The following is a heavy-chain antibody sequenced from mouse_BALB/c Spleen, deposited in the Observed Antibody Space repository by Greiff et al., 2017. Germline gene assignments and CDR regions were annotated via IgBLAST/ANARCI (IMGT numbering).Heavy chain of an antibody. CDR1: GFTFSSYA. D-gene: IGHD1-2*01. CDR2: ISSGGST. CDR3: ASGVLRLRGEAMDY. V-gene: IGHV5-6-5*01. J-gene: IGHJ4*01. Sequence: DVHLVESGGGLVKPGGSLKLSCAASGFTFSSYAMSWVRQTPEKRLEWVASISSGGSTYYPDSVKGRFTISRDNARNILYLQMSSLRSEDTAMYYCASGVLRLRGEAMDYWGQGTSVTVSS.